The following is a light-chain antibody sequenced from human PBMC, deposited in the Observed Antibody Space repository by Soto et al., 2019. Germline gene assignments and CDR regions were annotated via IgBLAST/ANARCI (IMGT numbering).Light chain of an antibody. CDR1: QSMSNY. CDR2: AAS. Sequence: DIQMTKSPSSLSASVGDRVTITCRASQSMSNYLNWYQHKPGKAPKVLIYAASTLQSGVPSRFSGRGSGTDFTLTISSLQPEDFATYHCQQSYSTPYTFGQGTKLEIK. V-gene: IGKV1-39*01. J-gene: IGKJ2*01. CDR3: QQSYSTPYT.